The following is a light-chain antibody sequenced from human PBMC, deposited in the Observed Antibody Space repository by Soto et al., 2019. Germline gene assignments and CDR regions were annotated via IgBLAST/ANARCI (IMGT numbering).Light chain of an antibody. V-gene: IGLV2-18*01. CDR2: EVS. J-gene: IGLJ1*01. CDR3: SLYTTDSTYV. Sequence: QSALTQPPSVSGSPGQSVTISCTGTSRDFDSYNRVSWYQRPPGTGPKLMIYEVSNRPSGVPDRFSGSKSGNTASLTISGLQAEDEAEYYCSLYTTDSTYVFGTGTKVTVL. CDR1: SRDFDSYNR.